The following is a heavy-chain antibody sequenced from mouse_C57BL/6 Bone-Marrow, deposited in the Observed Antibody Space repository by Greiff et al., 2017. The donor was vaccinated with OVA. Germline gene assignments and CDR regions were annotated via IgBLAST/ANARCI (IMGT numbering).Heavy chain of an antibody. V-gene: IGHV5-6*02. D-gene: IGHD2-4*01. CDR3: ARHSDYDEVDY. Sequence: DVMLVESGGDLVKPGGSLKLSCAASGFTFSSYGMSWVRQTPDKRLEWVATISSGGSYTYYPDRVKGRFTISRDNAKNTLYLQMSSLKSEDTAMDYCARHSDYDEVDYWGQGTTLTVSS. CDR2: ISSGGSYT. J-gene: IGHJ2*01. CDR1: GFTFSSYG.